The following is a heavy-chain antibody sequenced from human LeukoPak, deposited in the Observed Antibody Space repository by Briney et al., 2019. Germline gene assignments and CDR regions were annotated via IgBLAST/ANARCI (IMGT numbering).Heavy chain of an antibody. CDR3: ARGPQYCSSTSCPADY. CDR2: IIPIFGTA. D-gene: IGHD2-2*01. CDR1: GGTFSSYA. Sequence: SVKVSCKASGGTFSSYAISWVRQAPGQGLEWMGGIIPIFGTANYAQKFQGRVTITADESTSTAYMELSSLRSEDTAVYYCARGPQYCSSTSCPADYWGQGTLVTVSS. J-gene: IGHJ4*02. V-gene: IGHV1-69*13.